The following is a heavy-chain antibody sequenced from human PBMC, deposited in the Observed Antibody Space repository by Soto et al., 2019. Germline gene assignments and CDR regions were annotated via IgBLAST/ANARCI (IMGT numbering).Heavy chain of an antibody. V-gene: IGHV3-15*01. D-gene: IGHD3-10*01. Sequence: EVQLVESGGGLVKPGGSLRLSCAASGFTFNNAWMSWVRQAPGKGLEWVGRIKSKTDGGTTDYAAPVKGRFTISRXDSQNTLYLQMNSLKTEDTAVYYCTTEKLLRWFSYWGQGTLVTVSS. CDR3: TTEKLLRWFSY. CDR2: IKSKTDGGTT. J-gene: IGHJ1*01. CDR1: GFTFNNAW.